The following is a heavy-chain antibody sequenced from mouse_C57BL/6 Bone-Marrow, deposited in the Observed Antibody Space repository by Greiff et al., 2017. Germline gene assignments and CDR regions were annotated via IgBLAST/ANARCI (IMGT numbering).Heavy chain of an antibody. CDR3: ARRRGNLYYYAMDY. J-gene: IGHJ4*01. CDR2: IDPSDSYT. Sequence: VQLQQPGAELVRPGTSVKLSCKASGYTFTSYWMHWVKQRPGQGLEWIGVIDPSDSYTNYNQKFKGKATLTVDTSSSTAYMQLSSLTTEDSAVYYCARRRGNLYYYAMDYWGQGTSVTVSS. D-gene: IGHD2-1*01. V-gene: IGHV1-59*01. CDR1: GYTFTSYW.